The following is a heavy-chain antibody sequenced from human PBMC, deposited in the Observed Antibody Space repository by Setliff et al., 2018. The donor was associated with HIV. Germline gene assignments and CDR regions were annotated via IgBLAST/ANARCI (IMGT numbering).Heavy chain of an antibody. V-gene: IGHV4-39*01. Sequence: SETLSLTCVVSGDPISRSRYYWGWIRQPPGKGLEWIGSFYYSGSTSYNPSLKSRVTISGDTSTNQVSLRLSSVTAADTAVYYCARLGSHCKNAFCPPYWVQGTLVTVSSGKGTYYYDGSGYYYFDYWGRGTLVTVSS. CDR1: GDPISRSRYY. CDR3: ARLGSHCKNAFCPPYWVQGTLVTVSSGKGTYYYDGSGYYYFDY. CDR2: FYYSGST. J-gene: IGHJ4*02. D-gene: IGHD3-22*01.